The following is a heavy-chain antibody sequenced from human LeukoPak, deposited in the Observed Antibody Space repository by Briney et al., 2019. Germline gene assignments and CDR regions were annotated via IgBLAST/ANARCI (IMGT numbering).Heavy chain of an antibody. D-gene: IGHD2-2*01. J-gene: IGHJ5*02. Sequence: GGSLRLSCAASGCTFSSYAMHWVRQAPGKGLEWVAVISYDGSNKYYADSVRGRFTISRDNSNNTLYLQMNSLSADATAVYYCTRDWEYQLRYWFDPWGQGTLVTVSS. CDR1: GCTFSSYA. V-gene: IGHV3-30-3*01. CDR3: TRDWEYQLRYWFDP. CDR2: ISYDGSNK.